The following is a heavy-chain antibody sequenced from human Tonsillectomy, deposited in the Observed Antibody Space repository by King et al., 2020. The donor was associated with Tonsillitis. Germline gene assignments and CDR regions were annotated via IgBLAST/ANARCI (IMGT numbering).Heavy chain of an antibody. V-gene: IGHV4-59*01. Sequence: VQLQESGPGLVKPSETLSLTCTVSGGSISSYYWSWIRQPPGKGLEWIGYIYYSGSTNYNPSLKSRVTISVDTSKNQFSLKLSSVTAADTAVYYCARDLGYSYGYYYYYMDVWGKGTTVTVSS. J-gene: IGHJ6*03. D-gene: IGHD5-18*01. CDR3: ARDLGYSYGYYYYYMDV. CDR1: GGSISSYY. CDR2: IYYSGST.